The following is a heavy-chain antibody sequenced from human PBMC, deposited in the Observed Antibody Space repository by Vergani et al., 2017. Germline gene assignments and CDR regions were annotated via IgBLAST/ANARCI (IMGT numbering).Heavy chain of an antibody. Sequence: QLQLQESGSGLVKPSQTLSLTCAVSGGSISSGGYSWSWIRQPPGKGLEWIGYIYYSGSTNYNPSLKSRVTISVDTSKNQFSLKLSSVTAADTAVYYCAASGSYWGHFDYWGQGTLVTVSS. V-gene: IGHV4-30-2*02. CDR3: AASGSYWGHFDY. D-gene: IGHD3-10*01. CDR2: IYYSGST. J-gene: IGHJ4*02. CDR1: GGSISSGGYS.